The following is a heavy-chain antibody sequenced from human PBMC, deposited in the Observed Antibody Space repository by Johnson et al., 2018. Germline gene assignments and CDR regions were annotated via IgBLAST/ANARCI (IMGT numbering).Heavy chain of an antibody. V-gene: IGHV3-23*04. Sequence: EVQLVESGGGLVQPGGSLRLSCAASGFTFRTYAMSWVRQAPGKGLEWVSVISGSGVSTYYGDSVKGRFTISRDNSKNTLYLQMKSLRTEDTAVYYCAREKCGGSCHIMDVWGKGTTVIVSS. D-gene: IGHD2-15*01. CDR3: AREKCGGSCHIMDV. J-gene: IGHJ6*04. CDR1: GFTFRTYA. CDR2: ISGSGVST.